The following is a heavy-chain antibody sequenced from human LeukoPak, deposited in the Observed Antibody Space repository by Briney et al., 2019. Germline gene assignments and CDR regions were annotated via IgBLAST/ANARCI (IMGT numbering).Heavy chain of an antibody. CDR3: ARGRLRGNYYYYMGV. CDR1: GYTFTSYD. D-gene: IGHD3-3*01. CDR2: MNPNSGNT. J-gene: IGHJ6*03. V-gene: IGHV1-8*03. Sequence: ASVKVSCKASGYTFTSYDINWVRQATGQGLEWMGWMNPNSGNTAYAQKFQGRVTLIRNTSINTAYMELSSLTSEDTAVYYCARGRLRGNYYYYMGVWGTGTTVTVSS.